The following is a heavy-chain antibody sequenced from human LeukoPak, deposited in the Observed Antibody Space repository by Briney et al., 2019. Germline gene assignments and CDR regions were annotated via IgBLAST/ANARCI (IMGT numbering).Heavy chain of an antibody. CDR1: GFTFSSYS. V-gene: IGHV3-21*01. D-gene: IGHD4-17*01. CDR3: ARALTYGDNSYYYYYMDV. J-gene: IGHJ6*03. Sequence: GGSLRLSCAASGFTFSSYSMNWVRQAPGKGLEWVSSISSSSSYIDYADSVKGRFTISRDNAKNSLYLQMNSLRAEDTAVYYCARALTYGDNSYYYYYMDVWGKGTTVTVSS. CDR2: ISSSSSYI.